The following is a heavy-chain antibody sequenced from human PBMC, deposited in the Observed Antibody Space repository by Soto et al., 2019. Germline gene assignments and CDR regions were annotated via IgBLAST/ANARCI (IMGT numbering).Heavy chain of an antibody. J-gene: IGHJ6*02. V-gene: IGHV4-31*03. CDR2: IYYSGST. D-gene: IGHD6-6*01. CDR1: GGSISSGGYY. Sequence: NPSETLSLTCTVSGGSISSGGYYWSWIRQHPGKGLEWIGYIYYSGSTYYNPSLKSRVTISVDTSKNQFSLKLSSVTAADTAVYYCARDTRKAARPGYYYYYGMGVWGQGTTVTVSS. CDR3: ARDTRKAARPGYYYYYGMGV.